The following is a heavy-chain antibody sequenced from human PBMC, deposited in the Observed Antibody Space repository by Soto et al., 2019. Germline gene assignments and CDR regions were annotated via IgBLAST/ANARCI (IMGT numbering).Heavy chain of an antibody. V-gene: IGHV1-69*12. CDR1: GGTFSSYA. CDR2: IIPIFGTA. Sequence: QVQLVQSGAEVKKPGSSVKVSCKASGGTFSSYAISWVRQAPGQGLEWMGGIIPIFGTANYAQKFQGRVTITADESTSTAYMERSSLRSEDTAVYYCARDGSGSYYDNWFDPWGLGTLVTVSS. D-gene: IGHD3-10*01. CDR3: ARDGSGSYYDNWFDP. J-gene: IGHJ5*02.